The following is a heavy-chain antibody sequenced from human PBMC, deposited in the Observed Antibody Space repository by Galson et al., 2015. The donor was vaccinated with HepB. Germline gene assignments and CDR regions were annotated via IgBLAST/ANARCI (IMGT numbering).Heavy chain of an antibody. CDR1: GYTFTSHF. Sequence: VSCKASGYTFTSHFMHWVRQAPGQRLEWMGWINAGNDNTKYSQKFQGRVTITRDTSASTVYMELSSLRFQDTAVYYCARGDIAARPYYYYYMDVWGKGTTVTVSS. J-gene: IGHJ6*03. D-gene: IGHD6-6*01. CDR2: INAGNDNT. V-gene: IGHV1-3*01. CDR3: ARGDIAARPYYYYYMDV.